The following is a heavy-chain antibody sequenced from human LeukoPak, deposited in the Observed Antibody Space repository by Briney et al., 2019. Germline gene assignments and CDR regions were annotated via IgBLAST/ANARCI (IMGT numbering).Heavy chain of an antibody. CDR2: IYYSGST. CDR1: GGSISSSSYY. D-gene: IGHD2-2*01. CDR3: ARHAPIVVVPAAIPYYYYYYMDV. V-gene: IGHV4-39*01. Sequence: PSETLSLTCTVSGGSISSSSYYWGWIRQPPGKGLEWIGSIYYSGSTYYNPSLTSRVTISVDTSKNQFSLKLSSVTAADTAVYYCARHAPIVVVPAAIPYYYYYYMDVWGKGTTVTVSS. J-gene: IGHJ6*03.